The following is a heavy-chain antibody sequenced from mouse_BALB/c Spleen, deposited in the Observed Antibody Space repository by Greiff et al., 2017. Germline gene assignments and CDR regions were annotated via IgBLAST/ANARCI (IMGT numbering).Heavy chain of an antibody. D-gene: IGHD2-4*01. CDR2: ISSGSSTI. CDR3: ARGRDYEGAMDY. CDR1: GFTFSSFG. J-gene: IGHJ4*01. V-gene: IGHV5-17*02. Sequence: VESGGGLVQPGGSRKLSCAASGFTFSSFGMHWVRQAPEKGLEWVAYISSGSSTIYYADTVKGRFTISRDNPKNTLFLQMTSLRSEDTAMYYCARGRDYEGAMDYWGQGTSVTVSS.